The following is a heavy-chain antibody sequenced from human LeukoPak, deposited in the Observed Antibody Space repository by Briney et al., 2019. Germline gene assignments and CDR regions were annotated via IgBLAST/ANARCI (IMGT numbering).Heavy chain of an antibody. V-gene: IGHV4-59*08. CDR3: ARQNTYYDFWSGYYMDAFDI. CDR1: GGSISSYY. D-gene: IGHD3-3*01. J-gene: IGHJ4*02. CDR2: IYYSGST. Sequence: SETLSLTCTVYGGSISSYYWSWIRQPPGKGLEWIGYIYYSGSTNYNPSLKSRVTISVDTSKNQFSLKLSSVTAADTAVYYCARQNTYYDFWSGYYMDAFDIWGQGTLVTVSS.